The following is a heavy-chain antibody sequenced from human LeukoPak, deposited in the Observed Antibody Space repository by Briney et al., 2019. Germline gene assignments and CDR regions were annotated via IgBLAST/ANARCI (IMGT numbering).Heavy chain of an antibody. CDR3: ARHPFATPFDY. J-gene: IGHJ4*02. Sequence: SETLSLTCTVSGGSITDSYWSWIRQPPGKGLEWIGYIFYTGDTNSNPSLKSRVTVSLDTSKNQFSLRLTSVTAADTAVYYCARHPFATPFDYWGLGILVTVSS. CDR2: IFYTGDT. V-gene: IGHV4-59*08. D-gene: IGHD2-15*01. CDR1: GGSITDSY.